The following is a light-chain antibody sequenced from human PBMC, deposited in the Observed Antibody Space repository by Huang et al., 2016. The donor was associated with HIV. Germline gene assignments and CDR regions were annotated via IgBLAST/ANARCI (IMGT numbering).Light chain of an antibody. CDR1: QNVGSN. V-gene: IGKV3-15*01. CDR2: AAS. Sequence: EVLMTQSPDILSVSPGDRATFSCRVSQNVGSNLARYQQRPGQAPRLLIYAASTRATGVPARFSGGGSGTEFTLTISRLQSEDFATYYCQQYNTWPPWAFGQGTTVEI. CDR3: QQYNTWPPWA. J-gene: IGKJ1*01.